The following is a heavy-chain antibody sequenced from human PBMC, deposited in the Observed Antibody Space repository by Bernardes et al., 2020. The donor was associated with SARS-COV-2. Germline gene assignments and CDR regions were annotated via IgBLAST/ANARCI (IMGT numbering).Heavy chain of an antibody. D-gene: IGHD2-21*01. CDR3: VKDYCGGDCYPIPPGPTTYYYGMDV. CDR1: GFIFNNYA. J-gene: IGHJ6*02. CDR2: ITWSGNII. Sequence: GGSLRLSCAASGFIFNNYAMHWVRQGPGKGLEWVSGITWSGNIIAYADSVKGRFTIFRDNAKNSLYLQINSLRAEDTAVYYCVKDYCGGDCYPIPPGPTTYYYGMDVWGQGTTVTVSS. V-gene: IGHV3-9*01.